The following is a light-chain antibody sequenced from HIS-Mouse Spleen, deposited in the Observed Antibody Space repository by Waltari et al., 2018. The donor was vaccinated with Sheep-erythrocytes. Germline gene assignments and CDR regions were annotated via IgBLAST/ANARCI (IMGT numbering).Light chain of an antibody. J-gene: IGKJ3*01. Sequence: DIQMTQSPSSLSASVGDRVTITCRASQSISPSLNWYQQKPGKAPKLLIYAASSLQSGVPSRFSGSGSGTDFTLTISSLQPEDFATYYCQQSYSTPQFTFGPGTKVDIK. CDR3: QQSYSTPQFT. CDR2: AAS. V-gene: IGKV1-39*01. CDR1: QSISPS.